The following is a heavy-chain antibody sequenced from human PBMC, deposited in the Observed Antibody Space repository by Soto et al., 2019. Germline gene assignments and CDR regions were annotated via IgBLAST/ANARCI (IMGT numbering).Heavy chain of an antibody. D-gene: IGHD1-1*01. J-gene: IGHJ5*02. V-gene: IGHV4-4*07. CDR1: GGSFSSYY. CDR3: VRDGTKTLRDWFDP. Sequence: KTSETLSLTCTVSGGSFSSYYWSWIRKSAGKGLEWIGRIYATGTTDYNPSLKSRVMMSVDTSKKQFSLKLRSVTAADTAVYYCVRDGTKTLRDWFDPWGQGVSVTVSS. CDR2: IYATGTT.